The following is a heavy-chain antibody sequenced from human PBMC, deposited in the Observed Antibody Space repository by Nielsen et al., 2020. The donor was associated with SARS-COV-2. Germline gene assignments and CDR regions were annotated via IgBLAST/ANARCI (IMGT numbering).Heavy chain of an antibody. Sequence: GGSLRLSCAASGFTFSKAWMSWVRQAPGKGLEWVANIKQDGSEKYYVDSVKGRFTISRDNAKNSLYLQMNSLRAEDTAVYYCARDLYYYGPLDYWGQGTLVTVSS. J-gene: IGHJ4*02. CDR3: ARDLYYYGPLDY. V-gene: IGHV3-7*01. CDR2: IKQDGSEK. D-gene: IGHD3-10*01. CDR1: GFTFSKAW.